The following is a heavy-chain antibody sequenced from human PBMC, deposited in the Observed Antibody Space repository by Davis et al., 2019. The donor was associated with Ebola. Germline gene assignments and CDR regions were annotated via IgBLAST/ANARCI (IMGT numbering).Heavy chain of an antibody. Sequence: GGSLRLSCVASGFTFSTYSINWVRQAPGKGLEWVSSITSSSKYIYYADSVKGRFTISRDNAKNSLYLQMHSLRAEDTALYYCARGYGTFDYWGRGTLVTVSA. CDR3: ARGYGTFDY. V-gene: IGHV3-21*01. CDR2: ITSSSKYI. J-gene: IGHJ4*02. D-gene: IGHD4-17*01. CDR1: GFTFSTYS.